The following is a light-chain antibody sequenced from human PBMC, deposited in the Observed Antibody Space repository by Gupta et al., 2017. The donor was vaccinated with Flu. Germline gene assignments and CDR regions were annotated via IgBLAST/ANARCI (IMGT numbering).Light chain of an antibody. CDR1: SLRSYY. CDR3: NSRDSSGNLYV. V-gene: IGLV3-19*01. Sequence: SSELTQDPAVSVALGQTVMITCQGDSLRSYYASWYQQKPGQAPVLVIYGKNNRPSGIPDRFSGSSSGNTASLTITGAQAEDEADYYCNSRDSSGNLYVFGTGTKVTVL. CDR2: GKN. J-gene: IGLJ1*01.